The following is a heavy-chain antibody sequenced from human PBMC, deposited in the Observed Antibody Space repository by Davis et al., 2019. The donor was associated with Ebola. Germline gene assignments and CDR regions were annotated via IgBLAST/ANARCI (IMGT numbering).Heavy chain of an antibody. CDR2: IWYDGSNK. D-gene: IGHD2-2*01. CDR3: ARGGYCSSTSCSNWFDP. CDR1: GFTFSSYA. V-gene: IGHV3-33*08. Sequence: GGSLRLSCAASGFTFSSYAMHWVRLAPGKGLEWVPVIWYDGSNKYYADSVKGRFTISRDNSKNTLYLQMNSLRAEDTAVYYCARGGYCSSTSCSNWFDPWGQGTLVTVSS. J-gene: IGHJ5*02.